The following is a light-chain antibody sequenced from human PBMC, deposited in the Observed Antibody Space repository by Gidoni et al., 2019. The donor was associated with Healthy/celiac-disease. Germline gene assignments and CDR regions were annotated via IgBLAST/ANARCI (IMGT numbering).Light chain of an antibody. Sequence: DIQMTQSPSSLSASVGDRVTITGRASQSISSYLNWYQQKPGKAPKLLIYAASSLQSGVPSRFSGSGSGTDFPLTISSLQPEDFATYYCQQSYSTPQPFGQGTQVELK. CDR2: AAS. J-gene: IGKJ1*01. V-gene: IGKV1-39*01. CDR3: QQSYSTPQP. CDR1: QSISSY.